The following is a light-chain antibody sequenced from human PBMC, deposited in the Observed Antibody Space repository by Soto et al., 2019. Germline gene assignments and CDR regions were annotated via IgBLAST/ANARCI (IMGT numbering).Light chain of an antibody. V-gene: IGKV3-20*01. J-gene: IGKJ1*01. CDR3: HQYGSSPQT. CDR1: QSVRSS. CDR2: GAS. Sequence: EIVLTQSPATLSLSPGERATLSCRATQSVRSSLAWYLQQPGQAPRLLIYGASNRATGIPDRFSGSGSGTDFTLTISRLEPEDFAVFYCHQYGSSPQTFGQGTKVDIK.